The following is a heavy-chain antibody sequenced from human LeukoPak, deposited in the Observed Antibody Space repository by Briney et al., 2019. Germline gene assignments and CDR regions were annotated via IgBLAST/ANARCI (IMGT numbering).Heavy chain of an antibody. CDR1: GYTFSNYV. CDR2: MNPKSGTK. CDR3: ARDLLSGAYSYGMGG. D-gene: IGHD5/OR15-5a*01. Sequence: AAVKVACKASGYTFSNYVINWVRQATGQGLEWMGRMNPKSGTKGYGQKFQGRVTMTRNTSISTAYKELSSLRSEHTAVYYCARDLLSGAYSYGMGGWVQGTTVTVSS. J-gene: IGHJ6*02. V-gene: IGHV1-8*01.